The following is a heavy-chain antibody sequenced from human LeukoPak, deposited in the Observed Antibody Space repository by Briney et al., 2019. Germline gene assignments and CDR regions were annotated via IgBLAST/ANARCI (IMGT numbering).Heavy chain of an antibody. D-gene: IGHD5-18*01. CDR1: GFTVSSNY. J-gene: IGHJ6*02. V-gene: IGHV3-66*01. Sequence: HPGGSLRLSCAASGFTVSSNYMSWVRQAPGKGLEWVSVIYSGGSTYYADSVKGRFTISRDNSKNTLYLQMNSLRAEDTAVYYCARVHFGYYYYYYGMDVWGQGTTVTVSS. CDR3: ARVHFGYYYYYYGMDV. CDR2: IYSGGST.